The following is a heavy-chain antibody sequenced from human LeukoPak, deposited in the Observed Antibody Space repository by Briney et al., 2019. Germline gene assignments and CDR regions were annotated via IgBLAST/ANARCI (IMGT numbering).Heavy chain of an antibody. Sequence: SETLSLTCAVYGGSLSGYYWSWIRQPPGKGLEWIGEINHSGSTNYNPSLMSRVNMSVDMSKNQFSLKPSSVTAADTAVYYCARHVDSSGWKIIDYYYYGMDVWGQGTTVTVSS. CDR1: GGSLSGYY. D-gene: IGHD6-19*01. CDR3: ARHVDSSGWKIIDYYYYGMDV. CDR2: INHSGST. V-gene: IGHV4-34*01. J-gene: IGHJ6*02.